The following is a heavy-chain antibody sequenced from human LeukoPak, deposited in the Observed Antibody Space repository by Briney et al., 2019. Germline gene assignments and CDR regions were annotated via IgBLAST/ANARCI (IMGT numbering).Heavy chain of an antibody. CDR3: ARHEGDGSSWYPDYYCYGLDV. V-gene: IGHV5-51*01. CDR1: GYTFTNYW. D-gene: IGHD6-13*01. Sequence: GESLKISRKGSGYTFTNYWIGWVRQMPGKGLGWMGIIYPRDSDTRYRPSFQGQVTISADKSISTAYLQWSSLKASDTAMYYCARHEGDGSSWYPDYYCYGLDVWGQGTTVTVSS. CDR2: IYPRDSDT. J-gene: IGHJ6*02.